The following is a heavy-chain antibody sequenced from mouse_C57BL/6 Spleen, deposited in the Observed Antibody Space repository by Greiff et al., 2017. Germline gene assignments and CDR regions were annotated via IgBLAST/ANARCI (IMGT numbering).Heavy chain of an antibody. Sequence: VQLQQSGPELVKPGASVKISCKASGYAFSSSWMNWVKQRPGKGLEWIGRIYPGDGDTNYNGKFKGKATLTADKSSSTAYMQLSSLTSEDSAVYFCARHDYDRYFDVWGTGTTVTVSS. CDR3: ARHDYDRYFDV. CDR2: IYPGDGDT. V-gene: IGHV1-82*01. D-gene: IGHD2-4*01. CDR1: GYAFSSSW. J-gene: IGHJ1*03.